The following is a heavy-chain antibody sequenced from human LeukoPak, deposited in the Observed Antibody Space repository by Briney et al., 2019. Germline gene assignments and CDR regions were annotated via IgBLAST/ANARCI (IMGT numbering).Heavy chain of an antibody. CDR3: ARDFRATVTTPEDY. CDR2: ISRSSSYI. V-gene: IGHV3-21*01. Sequence: GGSLRLSCAASGFTFSSYSMNWVRQAPGKGLEGVSSISRSSSYIYYADSVKGRFTISSDNAKNSLYLQMNSLRAEDTAVYYCARDFRATVTTPEDYWGQGTLVTVSS. D-gene: IGHD4-17*01. J-gene: IGHJ4*02. CDR1: GFTFSSYS.